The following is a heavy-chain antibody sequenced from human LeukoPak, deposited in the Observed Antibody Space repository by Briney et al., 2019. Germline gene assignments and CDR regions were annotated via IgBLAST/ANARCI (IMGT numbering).Heavy chain of an antibody. CDR2: IYYSGST. CDR3: ARQDRWFGELPTHY. D-gene: IGHD3-10*01. Sequence: PSETLSLTCTVSGGSISSSSYYWGWIRQPPGKGLEWIGSIYYSGSTYYNPSLKSRVTISVDTSKNQFSLKLSSVTAADTAVYYCARQDRWFGELPTHYWGQGTLVTVSS. J-gene: IGHJ4*02. CDR1: GGSISSSSYY. V-gene: IGHV4-39*01.